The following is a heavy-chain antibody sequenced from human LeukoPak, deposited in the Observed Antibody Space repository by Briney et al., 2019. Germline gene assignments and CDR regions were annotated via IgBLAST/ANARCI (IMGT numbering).Heavy chain of an antibody. CDR2: IYYSGST. CDR1: GGSISSYY. V-gene: IGHV4-59*08. D-gene: IGHD5-24*01. J-gene: IGHJ2*01. CDR3: ARQDGGFWYFDL. Sequence: SETLSLTCTVSGGSISSYYWSWIRQPPGKGLEWIGYIYYSGSTNYNPSLKSRVTISVDTSKNQFSLKLSSVTAADTAVYYCARQDGGFWYFDLWGRGTLVTVSS.